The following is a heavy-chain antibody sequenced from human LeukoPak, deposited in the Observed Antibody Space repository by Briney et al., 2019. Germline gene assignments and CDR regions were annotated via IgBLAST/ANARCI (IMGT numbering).Heavy chain of an antibody. CDR2: IYYSGST. Sequence: SETLSLTCTVSGGSISNGDYYWGWIRQPPGKGLEWIGSIYYSGSTYYNPSLKIRVTISVDTSKNQFSLKLSSVTAADTAVYYCARGLGYSSSWYERWWFDPWGQGTLVTVSS. V-gene: IGHV4-39*07. CDR3: ARGLGYSSSWYERWWFDP. J-gene: IGHJ5*02. CDR1: GGSISNGDYY. D-gene: IGHD6-13*01.